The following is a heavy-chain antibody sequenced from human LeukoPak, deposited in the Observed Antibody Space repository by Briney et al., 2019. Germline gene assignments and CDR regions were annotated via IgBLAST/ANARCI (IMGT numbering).Heavy chain of an antibody. Sequence: SETLSLTCTVSGGSISSYYWSWIRQPPGKGLEWIGYIYYSGSTNYNPSFKSRVTISVDTSKNQFSLKLSSVTAADTAVYYCARTSYGSAWFDPWGQGTLVTVSS. CDR2: IYYSGST. V-gene: IGHV4-59*01. CDR1: GGSISSYY. CDR3: ARTSYGSAWFDP. D-gene: IGHD3-10*01. J-gene: IGHJ5*02.